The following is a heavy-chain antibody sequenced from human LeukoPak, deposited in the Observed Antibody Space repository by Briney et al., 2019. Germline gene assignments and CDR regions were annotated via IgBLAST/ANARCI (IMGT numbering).Heavy chain of an antibody. Sequence: TGGSLRLSCAASGFTFSDYYMSWIRQAPGKGLEWISYISSSGSTIYYVDSVKGRFTISRDNAKNSLYLQMNSLRAEDTAVYYCAKSSSKSRAAFDYWGQGTLVTVSS. CDR2: ISSSGSTI. CDR1: GFTFSDYY. D-gene: IGHD6-13*01. V-gene: IGHV3-11*01. J-gene: IGHJ4*02. CDR3: AKSSSKSRAAFDY.